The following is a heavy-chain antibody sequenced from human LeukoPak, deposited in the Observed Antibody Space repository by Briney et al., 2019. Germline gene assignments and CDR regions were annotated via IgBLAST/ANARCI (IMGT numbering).Heavy chain of an antibody. CDR1: GFTFSSYS. D-gene: IGHD1-14*01. J-gene: IGHJ2*01. CDR2: ISSSSSYI. V-gene: IGHV3-21*01. Sequence: NPGGSLRLSCAASGFTFSSYSMNWVRQAPGKGLEWVSSISSSSSYIYYADSVKGRFTISRDNAKNSLYLQMNSPRAEDTAVYYCARPRSGTYWYFDLWGRGTLVTVSS. CDR3: ARPRSGTYWYFDL.